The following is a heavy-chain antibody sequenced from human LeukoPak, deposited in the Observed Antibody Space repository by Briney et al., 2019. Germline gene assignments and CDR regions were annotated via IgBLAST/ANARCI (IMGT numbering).Heavy chain of an antibody. D-gene: IGHD4-17*01. CDR1: GFTFSSYG. CDR2: IRYDGSNK. V-gene: IGHV3-30*02. J-gene: IGHJ6*03. CDR3: AKAQAYGDYSFQHYYYMDV. Sequence: SGGSLRLSCAASGFTFSSYGMHWVRQAPGKGLEWVAFIRYDGSNKYYADSVKGRFTISRDNSKNTLYLQMNSLRAEDTAVYYCAKAQAYGDYSFQHYYYMDVWGKGTTVTISS.